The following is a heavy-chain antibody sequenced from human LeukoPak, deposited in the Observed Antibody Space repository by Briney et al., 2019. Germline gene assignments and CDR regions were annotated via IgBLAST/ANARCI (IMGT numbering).Heavy chain of an antibody. CDR3: ARLIAARRYYYGMDV. D-gene: IGHD6-6*01. Sequence: PSETLSLTCSVSGGSISSDSWNWIRQPAGKGLEWIGRIYISGSTNYNPSLKSRVTMSLDTSKSQFSLKLSSVTAADTAVYYCARLIAARRYYYGMDVWGQGTTVTVSS. CDR2: IYISGST. J-gene: IGHJ6*02. CDR1: GGSISSDS. V-gene: IGHV4-4*07.